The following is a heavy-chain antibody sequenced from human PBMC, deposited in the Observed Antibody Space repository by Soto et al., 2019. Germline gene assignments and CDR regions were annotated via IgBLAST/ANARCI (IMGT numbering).Heavy chain of an antibody. CDR3: AKGGAGRGWYDY. CDR1: GFTFSSYW. V-gene: IGHV3-74*01. Sequence: EVQLVESGGGLVQPGGSLRLSCAASGFTFSSYWMHWVRQDPGKGLVWVSRINSDGSSTSYADSVKGRFTISRDNAKNTLYLQMNSLRAEDTAAYYCAKGGAGRGWYDYWGQGTLVTVSS. D-gene: IGHD6-19*01. J-gene: IGHJ4*02. CDR2: INSDGSST.